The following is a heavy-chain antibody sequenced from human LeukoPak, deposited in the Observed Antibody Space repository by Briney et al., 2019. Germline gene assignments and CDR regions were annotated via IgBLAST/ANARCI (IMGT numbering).Heavy chain of an antibody. Sequence: GGSLRLSCAASGFTFSSYEMNWVRQAPGKGLEWVSVIYSGGSTYYADSVKGRFTISRDNSKNTLYLQMNSLRAEDTAVYYCARDEQLVRTGDYWGQGTLVTVSS. D-gene: IGHD6-6*01. CDR2: IYSGGST. CDR1: GFTFSSYE. J-gene: IGHJ4*02. V-gene: IGHV3-66*01. CDR3: ARDEQLVRTGDY.